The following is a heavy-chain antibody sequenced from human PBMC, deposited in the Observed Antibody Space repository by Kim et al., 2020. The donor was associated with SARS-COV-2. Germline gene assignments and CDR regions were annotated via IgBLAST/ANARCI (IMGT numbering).Heavy chain of an antibody. J-gene: IGHJ4*02. V-gene: IGHV3-30*03. Sequence: DSVKGRFTISRDNSKNTLYLQMNSLRAEDTAVYYCASPRFAGYSSGWPDYWGQGTLVTVSS. D-gene: IGHD6-19*01. CDR3: ASPRFAGYSSGWPDY.